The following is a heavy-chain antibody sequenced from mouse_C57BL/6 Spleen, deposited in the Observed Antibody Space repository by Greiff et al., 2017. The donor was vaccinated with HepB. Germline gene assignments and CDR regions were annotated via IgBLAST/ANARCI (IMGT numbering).Heavy chain of an antibody. CDR3: ARGGYYFDY. CDR2: INPNNGGT. CDR1: GYTFTDYY. Sequence: VQLQQSGPELVKPGASVKISCKASGYTFTDYYMNWVKQSHGKSLEWIGDINPNNGGTSYNQKFKGKATLTVDKSSSTAYMDLRSLTSEDSAVYYCARGGYYFDYWGQGTTLTVSS. V-gene: IGHV1-26*01. J-gene: IGHJ2*01.